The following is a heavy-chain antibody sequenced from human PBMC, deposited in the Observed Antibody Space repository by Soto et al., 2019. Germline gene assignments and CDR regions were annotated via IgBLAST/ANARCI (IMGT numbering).Heavy chain of an antibody. CDR1: AGSISSGRYY. Sequence: TSETRSLTCTLSAGSISSGRYYWSWIRQHPPKGLEWIGYIYYSGSTYYNPSLKSRVTISVDTSKNQFSLKLSSVTAADTAVYYCARVPKFDWLPYYFDYWGQGTLVTVSS. J-gene: IGHJ4*02. CDR2: IYYSGST. CDR3: ARVPKFDWLPYYFDY. D-gene: IGHD3-9*01. V-gene: IGHV4-31*03.